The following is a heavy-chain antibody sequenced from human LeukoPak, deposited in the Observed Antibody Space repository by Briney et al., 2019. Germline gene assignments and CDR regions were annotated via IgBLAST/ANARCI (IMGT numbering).Heavy chain of an antibody. Sequence: SGTLSLTCAVSGGSISSSNWWSWVRQPPGKGLEWIGEIYHSGSTNYNPSLKSRVTVSVDKSKNQFSLKLSSVTAADTAVYYCARTSYCGGDCYSRLHFDYWGQGTLVTVSS. CDR1: GGSISSSNW. CDR3: ARTSYCGGDCYSRLHFDY. CDR2: IYHSGST. D-gene: IGHD2-21*02. V-gene: IGHV4-4*02. J-gene: IGHJ4*02.